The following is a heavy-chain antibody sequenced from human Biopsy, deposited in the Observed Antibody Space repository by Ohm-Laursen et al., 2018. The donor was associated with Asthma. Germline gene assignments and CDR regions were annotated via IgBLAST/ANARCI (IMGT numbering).Heavy chain of an antibody. CDR1: GYNFISFV. Sequence: ASVKVSCKTSGYNFISFVIHWVRQAPGQRLEWMGWVNTGNGDTKYSQKFQGRVTITRDTSASTAYMELRSLRSEDTATYYCARTYYDFLTGQVKDVFGVWGQGTMVTVSS. CDR2: VNTGNGDT. CDR3: ARTYYDFLTGQVKDVFGV. J-gene: IGHJ3*01. V-gene: IGHV1-3*04. D-gene: IGHD3/OR15-3a*01.